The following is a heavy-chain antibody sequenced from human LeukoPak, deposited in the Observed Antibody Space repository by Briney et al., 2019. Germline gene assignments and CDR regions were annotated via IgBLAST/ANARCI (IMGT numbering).Heavy chain of an antibody. J-gene: IGHJ4*02. D-gene: IGHD1-26*01. CDR1: GFTFSSYA. CDR2: ISYDGSNK. Sequence: PGGSLRLSCAASGFTFSSYAMHWVRQAPGKGLEGVAVISYDGSNKYYADSVKGRFTISRDNSKNTLYLQMNSLRAEDTAIYYCAKEYTGTFSPFPSYFDNWGQGTLVTVSS. V-gene: IGHV3-30*04. CDR3: AKEYTGTFSPFPSYFDN.